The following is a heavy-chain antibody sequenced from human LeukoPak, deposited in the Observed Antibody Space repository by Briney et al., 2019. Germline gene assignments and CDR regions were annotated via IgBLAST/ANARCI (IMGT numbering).Heavy chain of an antibody. CDR1: GFTFSSYS. D-gene: IGHD2-2*01. CDR3: AKDRVVVPAAPDY. V-gene: IGHV3-23*01. CDR2: ISGSGGST. Sequence: GGSLRLSCAASGFTFSSYSMNWVRQAPGKGLEWVSAISGSGGSTYYADSVKGRFTISRDNSKNTLYLQMNSLRAEDTAVYYCAKDRVVVPAAPDYWGQGTLVTVSS. J-gene: IGHJ4*02.